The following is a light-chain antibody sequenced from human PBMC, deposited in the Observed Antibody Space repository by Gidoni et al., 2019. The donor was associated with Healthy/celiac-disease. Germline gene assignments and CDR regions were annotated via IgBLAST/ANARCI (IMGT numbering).Light chain of an antibody. CDR2: SAS. V-gene: IGKV3-20*01. CDR3: QQYCSSPWT. CDR1: QSVSSSY. J-gene: IGKJ1*01. Sequence: IALTHAPGTLSLSPGERATLSCRASQSVSSSYLVWYQQKPGQPPRLLVYSASSRATGILDRFSGSRSRTDFTLTVSRLEPVDFAVYYCQQYCSSPWTFXPXTKVEIK.